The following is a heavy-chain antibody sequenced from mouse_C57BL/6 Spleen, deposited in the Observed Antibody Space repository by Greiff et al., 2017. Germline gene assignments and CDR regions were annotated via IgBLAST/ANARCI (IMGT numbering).Heavy chain of an antibody. D-gene: IGHD2-13*01. CDR3: AREGDRAGIFGY. J-gene: IGHJ2*01. Sequence: VQLQQSGAELARPGASVKLSCKASGYTFTSYGISWVKQRTGQGLEWIGEIYPSSGNTYYNEKFKGKATLTADKSSSTAYMELRSLTSEDSAVYFCAREGDRAGIFGYWGQGTTLTVSS. CDR1: GYTFTSYG. CDR2: IYPSSGNT. V-gene: IGHV1-81*01.